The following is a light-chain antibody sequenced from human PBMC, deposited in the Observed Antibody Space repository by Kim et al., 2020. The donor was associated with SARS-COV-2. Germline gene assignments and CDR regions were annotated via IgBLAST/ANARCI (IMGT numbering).Light chain of an antibody. CDR1: SGHSSNI. CDR2: VEGSGSY. J-gene: IGLJ3*02. CDR3: ETWDGNTQGV. V-gene: IGLV4-60*03. Sequence: QPVLTQSSSASASLGSSVKLTCTLSSGHSSNIIAWHQQQPGKAPRYLMKVEGSGSYNKGSGVPDRFSGSSSGADRYLTISNLQSEDEADYYCETWDGNTQGVFGGGTQLTVL.